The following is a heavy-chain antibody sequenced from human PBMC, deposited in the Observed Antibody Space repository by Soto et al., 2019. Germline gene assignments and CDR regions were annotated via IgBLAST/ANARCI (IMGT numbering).Heavy chain of an antibody. CDR1: GFTFSDYY. Sequence: QGQLVESGGGLVKPGGSLRLSCAASGFTFSDYYMTWFRQAPGKGLECVSYISSTSAYTNYADSVKGRFTISRDNSKNSLYPQMSSLSDEDTAVYFCARDPSRRSPPDYCGQGTLVTVSS. CDR3: ARDPSRRSPPDY. CDR2: ISSTSAYT. V-gene: IGHV3-11*05. D-gene: IGHD6-6*01. J-gene: IGHJ4*02.